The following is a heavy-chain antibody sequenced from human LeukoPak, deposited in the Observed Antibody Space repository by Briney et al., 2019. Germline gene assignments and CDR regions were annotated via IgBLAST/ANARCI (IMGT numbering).Heavy chain of an antibody. D-gene: IGHD2-2*02. CDR1: GRSISSYY. CDR2: IYYSGST. Sequence: SETLSLTCTVTGRSISSYYWSLIRQPPGKGLEWIGYIYYSGSTNYNPSLKSRVTISVDTSKNQFSLKLSSVTAADTAVYYCARAPGCSSTSCYTWVFDYWGQGTLVTVSS. V-gene: IGHV4-59*01. J-gene: IGHJ4*02. CDR3: ARAPGCSSTSCYTWVFDY.